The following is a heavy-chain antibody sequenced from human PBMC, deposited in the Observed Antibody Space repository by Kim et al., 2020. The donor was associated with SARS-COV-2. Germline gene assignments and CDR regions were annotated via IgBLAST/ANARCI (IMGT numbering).Heavy chain of an antibody. CDR3: AKQQAQDTAMVGNAFDI. D-gene: IGHD5-18*01. Sequence: LKSRVTISVDTSKNQFSLKLSSVTAADTAVYYCAKQQAQDTAMVGNAFDIWGQGTMVTVSS. J-gene: IGHJ3*02. V-gene: IGHV4-34*01.